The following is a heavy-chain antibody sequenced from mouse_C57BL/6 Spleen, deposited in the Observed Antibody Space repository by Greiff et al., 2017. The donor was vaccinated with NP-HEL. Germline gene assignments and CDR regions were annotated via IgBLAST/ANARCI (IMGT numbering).Heavy chain of an antibody. V-gene: IGHV1-53*01. D-gene: IGHD2-2*01. J-gene: IGHJ4*01. CDR1: GYTFTSYW. Sequence: VQLQQSGTELVKPGASVKLSCKASGYTFTSYWMHWVKQRPGQGLEWIGNINPSNGGTNYNEKFKSKAPLTVDKSSSTAYMQLSSLTSEDSAVYYCAGMVTTVYYAMDYWGQGTSVTVSS. CDR3: AGMVTTVYYAMDY. CDR2: INPSNGGT.